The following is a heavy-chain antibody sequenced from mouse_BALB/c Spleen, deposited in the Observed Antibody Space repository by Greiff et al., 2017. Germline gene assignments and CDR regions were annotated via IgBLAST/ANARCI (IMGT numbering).Heavy chain of an antibody. D-gene: IGHD4-1*02. J-gene: IGHJ4*01. Sequence: QVHVKQPGAELVRPGASVKLSCKASGYTFTSYWINWVKQRPGQGLEWIGNIYPSDSYTNYNQKFKDKATLTVDKSSSTAYMQLSSPTSEDSAVYYCTREDSTGYAMDYWGQGTSVTVSS. CDR3: TREDSTGYAMDY. CDR1: GYTFTSYW. CDR2: IYPSDSYT. V-gene: IGHV1-69*02.